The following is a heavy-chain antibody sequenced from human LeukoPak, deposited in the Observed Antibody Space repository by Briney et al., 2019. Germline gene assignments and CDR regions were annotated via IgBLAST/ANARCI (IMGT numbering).Heavy chain of an antibody. J-gene: IGHJ6*03. CDR2: IIPIFGTA. Sequence: ASVKVSCKASGGTFSSYGISWVRQAPGQGLEWMGRIIPIFGTANYAQKFQGRVTITADKSTSTAYMELSSLRSEDTAVYYCARPGLTRTFEDYMDVWAKGPRSPSP. D-gene: IGHD4/OR15-4a*01. CDR3: ARPGLTRTFEDYMDV. CDR1: GGTFSSYG. V-gene: IGHV1-69*06.